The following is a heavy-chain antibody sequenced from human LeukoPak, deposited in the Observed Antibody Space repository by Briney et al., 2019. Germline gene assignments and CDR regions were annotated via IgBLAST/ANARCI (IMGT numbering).Heavy chain of an antibody. CDR1: GFTLSSYA. CDR2: ISSSSNPI. V-gene: IGHV3-48*04. Sequence: PGGSLRLSCAASGFTLSSYAMSWVRQAPGKGLEWVSYISSSSNPIWYADSVKGRFTISRDNAKNSLFLQVNSLRAEDTAVYYCARDPGRVRGVLGFDYWGQGIPVTVSS. J-gene: IGHJ4*02. D-gene: IGHD3-10*01. CDR3: ARDPGRVRGVLGFDY.